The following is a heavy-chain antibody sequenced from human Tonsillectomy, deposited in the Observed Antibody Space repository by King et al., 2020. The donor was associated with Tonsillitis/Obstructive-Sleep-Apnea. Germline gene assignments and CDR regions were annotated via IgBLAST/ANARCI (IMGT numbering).Heavy chain of an antibody. CDR3: ARESGLQLWSPPLDSFDI. D-gene: IGHD5-18*01. J-gene: IGHJ3*02. Sequence: VQLVESGGGVVQPGRSLTLSCAASGLTFSNYAMHWVRQAPGKGLEWVAVISYDGSNKYYADSVKGRFTISRDNSKNTLYLQMNSLRAEDTAVYYCARESGLQLWSPPLDSFDIWGRGTMVTVSS. V-gene: IGHV3-30-3*01. CDR2: ISYDGSNK. CDR1: GLTFSNYA.